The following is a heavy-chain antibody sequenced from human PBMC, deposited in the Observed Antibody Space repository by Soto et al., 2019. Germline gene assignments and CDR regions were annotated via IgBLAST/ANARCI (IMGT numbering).Heavy chain of an antibody. J-gene: IGHJ4*02. Sequence: QVQLVESGGGVVQPGRSLRLSCAASGFTLSTYVMYWVRRSPGKGLEWVAIILNDGSDTYYADSVRGRLTVSREDSKNTLDLQMNSLRVEDTAIYYCARAIATGSLGRGYLDRCGQGTLVTVSS. D-gene: IGHD2-15*01. CDR3: ARAIATGSLGRGYLDR. CDR2: ILNDGSDT. CDR1: GFTLSTYV. V-gene: IGHV3-30*04.